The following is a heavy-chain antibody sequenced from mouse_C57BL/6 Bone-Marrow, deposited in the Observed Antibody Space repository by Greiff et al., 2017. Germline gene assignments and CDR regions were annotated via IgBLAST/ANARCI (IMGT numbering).Heavy chain of an antibody. D-gene: IGHD2-4*01. J-gene: IGHJ3*01. CDR2: ISYDGSN. CDR1: GYSITSGYY. CDR3: ARALYDYDAIFAY. V-gene: IGHV3-6*01. Sequence: VQLKQSGPGLVKPSQSLSLTCSVTGYSITSGYYWNWIRQFPGNKLEWMGYISYDGSNNYNPSLKNRISITRDTSKNQFFLKLNSVTTEDTATYYCARALYDYDAIFAYWGQGTLVTVSA.